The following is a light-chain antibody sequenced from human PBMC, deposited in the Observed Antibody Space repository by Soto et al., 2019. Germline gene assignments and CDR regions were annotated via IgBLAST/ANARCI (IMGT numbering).Light chain of an antibody. CDR2: SNN. V-gene: IGLV1-44*01. Sequence: QSVLTQSPSASGTPGQRVTISCSGSSSNIGINTVNWYQQLPGTAPKLLIYSNNQRPSGVPDRFSGSKSGTSASLAISGLQSEDEADYYCAAWDDSLNGPVFGTGTKVTGL. J-gene: IGLJ1*01. CDR1: SSNIGINT. CDR3: AAWDDSLNGPV.